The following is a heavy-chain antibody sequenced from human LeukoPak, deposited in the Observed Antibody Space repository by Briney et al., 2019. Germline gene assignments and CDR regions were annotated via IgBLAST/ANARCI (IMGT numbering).Heavy chain of an antibody. CDR3: ARVYSRRSSGYYYADY. CDR1: GYTSTSYD. J-gene: IGHJ4*02. CDR2: MSPNSGNT. Sequence: GASVKVSCKASGYTSTSYDINWVRQAPGQGLEWMGWMSPNSGNTGYAQKFQGRVTMTRNTSINTAYMELSSLRSEDTAVYYCARVYSRRSSGYYYADYWGQGTLVTVSS. V-gene: IGHV1-8*01. D-gene: IGHD3-22*01.